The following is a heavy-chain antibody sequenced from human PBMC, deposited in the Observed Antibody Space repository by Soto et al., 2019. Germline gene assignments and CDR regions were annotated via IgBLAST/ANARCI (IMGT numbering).Heavy chain of an antibody. J-gene: IGHJ4*02. V-gene: IGHV4-39*01. CDR2: IYYSGST. CDR3: ASRIRSEDYFDY. CDR1: GGSISSSSYY. Sequence: SETLSLTCTVSGGSISSSSYYWGWIRQPPGKGLEWIGSIYYSGSTYYNPSLKSRVTISVDTSKNQFSLKLSSVTAADTAVYYCASRIRSEDYFDYWGQGTLVTVSS. D-gene: IGHD3-3*01.